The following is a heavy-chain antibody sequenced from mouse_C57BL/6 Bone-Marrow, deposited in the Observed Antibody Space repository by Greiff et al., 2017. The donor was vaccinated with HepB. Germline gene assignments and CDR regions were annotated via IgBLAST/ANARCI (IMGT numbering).Heavy chain of an antibody. V-gene: IGHV1-74*01. Sequence: QVQLQQPGAELVKPGASVKVSCKASVYTFTSYWMHWVKQRPGQGLEWIGRIHPSDSDTNYNQKFKGKATLTVDKSSSTAYMQLSSLTSEDSAVYYCAISPLYFRYARFAYCGQVTLFIVSA. CDR2: IHPSDSDT. CDR1: VYTFTSYW. D-gene: IGHD2-2*01. CDR3: AISPLYFRYARFAY. J-gene: IGHJ3*01.